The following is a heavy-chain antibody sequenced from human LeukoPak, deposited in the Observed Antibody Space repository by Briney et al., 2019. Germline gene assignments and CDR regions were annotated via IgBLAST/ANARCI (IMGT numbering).Heavy chain of an antibody. CDR3: VSATTVTAAFDI. Sequence: GSSLKVSCKASGYTFTYRYLHWVRQAPGQALEWMGWITPFNGNTNYAQKFQDRVTITRDRSMSTAYMELSSLRSEDTAMYYCVSATTVTAAFDIWGQGTMVTVSS. CDR2: ITPFNGNT. J-gene: IGHJ3*02. CDR1: GYTFTYRY. V-gene: IGHV1-45*02. D-gene: IGHD4-17*01.